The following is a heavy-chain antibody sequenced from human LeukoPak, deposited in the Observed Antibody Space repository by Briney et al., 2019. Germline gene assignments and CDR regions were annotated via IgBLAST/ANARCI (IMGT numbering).Heavy chain of an antibody. CDR3: AREHYDSSGYYFYYYYGMDV. CDR2: MNPNSGNT. CDR1: GYTFTSYD. V-gene: IGHV1-8*01. D-gene: IGHD3-22*01. Sequence: ASVKVSCKASGYTFTSYDINWVRQATGQGLEWMGWMNPNSGNTGYAQKFQGRVTMTRNTSISTAYMELSSLRSEDTAVYYCAREHYDSSGYYFYYYYGMDVWGQGTTVTVSS. J-gene: IGHJ6*02.